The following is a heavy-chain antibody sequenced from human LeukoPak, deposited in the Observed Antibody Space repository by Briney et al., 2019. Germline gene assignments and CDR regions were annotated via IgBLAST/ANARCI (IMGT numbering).Heavy chain of an antibody. Sequence: SETLSLTCTVSGGSISSYYWSWIRQPPGKGLEWIGYIYYSGSTNYNPSLKSQVTISVDTSKNQFSLKLSSVTAADTAVYYCARGGYSYGLSSDYWGQGTLVTVSS. D-gene: IGHD5-18*01. CDR1: GGSISSYY. V-gene: IGHV4-59*01. CDR2: IYYSGST. CDR3: ARGGYSYGLSSDY. J-gene: IGHJ4*02.